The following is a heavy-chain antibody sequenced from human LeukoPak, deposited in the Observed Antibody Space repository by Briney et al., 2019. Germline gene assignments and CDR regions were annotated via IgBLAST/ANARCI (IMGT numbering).Heavy chain of an antibody. CDR3: AKDSVYYDNSSYPY. J-gene: IGHJ4*02. CDR2: ISGSGGST. Sequence: TGGSLRLSCAASGFTFSGYWMTWVRQAPGKGLEWVSAISGSGGSTYYADSVKGRFTISRDNSKNTLYLQMNSLRAEDTAVYYCAKDSVYYDNSSYPYWGQGTLVTVSS. CDR1: GFTFSGYW. V-gene: IGHV3-23*01. D-gene: IGHD3-22*01.